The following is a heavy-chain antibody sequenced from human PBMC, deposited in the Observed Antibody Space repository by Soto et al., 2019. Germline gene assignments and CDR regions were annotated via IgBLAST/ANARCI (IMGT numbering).Heavy chain of an antibody. J-gene: IGHJ1*01. CDR1: GFTFSSYA. CDR3: GSGNCSVGTRYPSPGKN. V-gene: IGHV3-23*01. Sequence: GGSLRLSCAASGFTFSSYAMSWVRQAPGKGLEWVSAISGSGGSTYYADSVKGRFTISRDNSKNTLYLQVNSLRVEDTAVYYCGSGNCSVGTRYPSPGKNGGQGTLLPVST. CDR2: ISGSGGST. D-gene: IGHD2-15*01.